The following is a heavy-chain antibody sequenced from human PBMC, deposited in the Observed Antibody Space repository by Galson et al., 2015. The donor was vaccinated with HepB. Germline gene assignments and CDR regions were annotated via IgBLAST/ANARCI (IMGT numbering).Heavy chain of an antibody. D-gene: IGHD2-2*01. Sequence: SVKVSCKASGGTFSSYAISWVRQAPGQGLEWMGRIIPILGIANYAQKFQGRVTITADKSTSTAYMELSSLRSEDTAVYYCARGECSSTSCHYYYGLDVWGQGTTVTVSS. CDR2: IIPILGIA. CDR3: ARGECSSTSCHYYYGLDV. CDR1: GGTFSSYA. V-gene: IGHV1-69*04. J-gene: IGHJ6*02.